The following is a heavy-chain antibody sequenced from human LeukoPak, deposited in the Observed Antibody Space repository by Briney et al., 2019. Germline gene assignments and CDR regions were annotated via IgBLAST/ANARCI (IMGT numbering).Heavy chain of an antibody. CDR3: AKVSGIAVAGTCDY. Sequence: GGSLRLSCAASGFTFSSYAMSWVRQAPGKGLEWVSAISGSGGSTYYADSVKGRFTISRDNSKNTLYLQMNSLRAEDTAVYYCAKVSGIAVAGTCDYWGRGTLVTVSS. D-gene: IGHD6-19*01. V-gene: IGHV3-23*01. CDR1: GFTFSSYA. CDR2: ISGSGGST. J-gene: IGHJ4*02.